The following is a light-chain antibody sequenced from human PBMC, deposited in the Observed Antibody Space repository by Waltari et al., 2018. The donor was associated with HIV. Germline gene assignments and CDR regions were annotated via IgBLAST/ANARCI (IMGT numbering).Light chain of an antibody. CDR1: QDIHTW. CDR2: ATV. Sequence: DIQMTQSPYSVSASVGDRVTITCRASQDIHTWLALYQQKPGRAPKLLIYATVNLESEVPSRFSGSGSGTDFTLTVSNLQPEDFATYYCQQSRSFPFTFGQGTKLEIK. J-gene: IGKJ2*01. V-gene: IGKV1D-12*01. CDR3: QQSRSFPFT.